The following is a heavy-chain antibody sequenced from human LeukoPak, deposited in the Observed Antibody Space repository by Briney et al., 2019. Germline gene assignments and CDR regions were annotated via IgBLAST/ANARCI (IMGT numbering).Heavy chain of an antibody. D-gene: IGHD5-18*01. CDR2: INAGNGNT. J-gene: IGHJ4*02. Sequence: GASVKVSCKASGDTFTNYAMHWVRQAPGQRLEWMGWINAGNGNTKYSQAFQGRVTITRDTSASTAYMELSSLTSEDMAVYYCARARSYGYGQAIYYFDYWGQGTLVTVSS. CDR1: GDTFTNYA. V-gene: IGHV1-3*03. CDR3: ARARSYGYGQAIYYFDY.